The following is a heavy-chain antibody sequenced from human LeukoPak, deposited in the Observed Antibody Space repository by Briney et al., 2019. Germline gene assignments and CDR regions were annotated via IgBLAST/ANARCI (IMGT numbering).Heavy chain of an antibody. J-gene: IGHJ5*02. V-gene: IGHV4-34*01. CDR3: ARGYRSKRSRYNWIDP. CDR1: GGSFSGYY. CDR2: INHSGST. Sequence: SETLSLTCAVYGGSFSGYYWSWIRQPPGKGLEWIGEINHSGSTNYNPSLKSRVTISVDTSKNQFSLKLSSVTAADTAVYYCARGYRSKRSRYNWIDPWGQGTLVTVSS. D-gene: IGHD3-10*01.